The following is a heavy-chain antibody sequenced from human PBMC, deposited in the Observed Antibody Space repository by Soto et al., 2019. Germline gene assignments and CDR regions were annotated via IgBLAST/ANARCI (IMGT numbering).Heavy chain of an antibody. CDR2: ISYDGINK. Sequence: GGSLRLSCAASGFTFSSYCIHWVRQAPCKGLEWVAVISYDGINKYYADSVKGRFTISRDNSKNTLYLQMNSLRAEDTAVYYCAKDLTGTQQWFDPWGQRTLVTVSS. V-gene: IGHV3-30*18. CDR1: GFTFSSYC. D-gene: IGHD1-7*01. CDR3: AKDLTGTQQWFDP. J-gene: IGHJ5*02.